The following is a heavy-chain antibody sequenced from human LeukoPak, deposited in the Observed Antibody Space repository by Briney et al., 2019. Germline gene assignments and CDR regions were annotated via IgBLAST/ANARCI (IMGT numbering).Heavy chain of an antibody. D-gene: IGHD2-2*01. Sequence: GGSLRLSCAASGFTFGSYDMSWARQAPGKGLEWVSGISGSGYSIYYADSEKGRFTISRDNSKNTLYLQMNSLRAEDTAVYYCLPAARDFDYWGQGTLVTVSS. CDR2: ISGSGYSI. CDR1: GFTFGSYD. CDR3: LPAARDFDY. J-gene: IGHJ4*02. V-gene: IGHV3-23*01.